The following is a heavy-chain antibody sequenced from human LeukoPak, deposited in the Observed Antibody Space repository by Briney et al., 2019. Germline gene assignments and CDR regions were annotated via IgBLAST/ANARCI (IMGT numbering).Heavy chain of an antibody. V-gene: IGHV4-61*02. J-gene: IGHJ6*03. CDR2: IYTSGST. D-gene: IGHD6-19*01. CDR1: GGSISSGSYY. CDR3: ARVGGGSGWPSYYYYMDV. Sequence: SQTLSLTCTVSGGSISSGSYYWSWIRQPAGKGLEWIGRIYTSGSTNYNPSLKSRVTISVDTSKNQFSLKLSSVTAADTAVYYCARVGGGSGWPSYYYYMDVWGKGTTVTISS.